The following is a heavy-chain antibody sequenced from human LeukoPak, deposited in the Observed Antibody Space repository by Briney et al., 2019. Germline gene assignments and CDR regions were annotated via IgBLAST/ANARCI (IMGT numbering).Heavy chain of an antibody. CDR2: IYYSGIT. V-gene: IGHV4-59*01. CDR1: GRSISSYY. CDR3: ARETPRYSGYDYYDY. J-gene: IGHJ4*02. Sequence: SETLSLTCTVSGRSISSYYCSWIRQPPGKGLEWIGYIYYSGITNYNPSLKSRVTISVDTSKNQFSLKLSSVTAADTAVYYCARETPRYSGYDYYDYWGQGTLVTVSS. D-gene: IGHD5-12*01.